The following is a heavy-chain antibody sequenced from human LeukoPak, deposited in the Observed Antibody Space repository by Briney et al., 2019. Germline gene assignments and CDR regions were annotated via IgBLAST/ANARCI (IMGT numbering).Heavy chain of an antibody. CDR3: ANPGVDYYGSGNYYRPGFDF. CDR2: ISGSGGTT. V-gene: IGHV3-23*01. J-gene: IGHJ4*02. Sequence: PPGGSLRLSCAASGFTFSSYAMSWVRQAPGKGLELVSAISGSGGTTYYADSVKGRFTISRDNSKNTLYLQMNSLRAEDTAVYYCANPGVDYYGSGNYYRPGFDFWGQGTLVTVSS. CDR1: GFTFSSYA. D-gene: IGHD3-10*01.